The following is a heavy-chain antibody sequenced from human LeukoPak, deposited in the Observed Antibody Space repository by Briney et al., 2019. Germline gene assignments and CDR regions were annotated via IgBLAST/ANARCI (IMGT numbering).Heavy chain of an antibody. V-gene: IGHV1-2*04. J-gene: IGHJ4*02. CDR2: INPNSGGT. CDR3: AREVAAAGTEYYFDY. D-gene: IGHD6-13*01. Sequence: ASVKVSCKASGYTFTGYYMHWERQAPGQGLEWMGWINPNSGGTNYAQKFQGWVTMTRDTSISTAYMELSRLRSDDTAVYYCAREVAAAGTEYYFDYWGQGTLVTVSS. CDR1: GYTFTGYY.